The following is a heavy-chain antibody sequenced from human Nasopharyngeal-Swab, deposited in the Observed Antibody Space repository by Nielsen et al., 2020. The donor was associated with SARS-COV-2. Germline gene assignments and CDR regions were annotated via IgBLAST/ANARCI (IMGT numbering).Heavy chain of an antibody. Sequence: GSLRLSCAVYGGSFSGYYWSWIRQPPGKGLEWIGEINHSGSTNYSPSLKSRVTISVDTSKNQFSLKLSSVTAADTAVYYCARVGWFGEFHFDYWGQGTLVTVSS. CDR2: INHSGST. D-gene: IGHD3-10*01. V-gene: IGHV4-34*01. CDR3: ARVGWFGEFHFDY. J-gene: IGHJ4*02. CDR1: GGSFSGYY.